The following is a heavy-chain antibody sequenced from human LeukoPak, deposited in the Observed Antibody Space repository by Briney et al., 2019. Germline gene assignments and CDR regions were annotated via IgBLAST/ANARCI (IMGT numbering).Heavy chain of an antibody. V-gene: IGHV4-59*08. CDR1: GGSFSGYY. D-gene: IGHD1-26*01. J-gene: IGHJ5*02. CDR2: IYYSGRT. CDR3: ARLAVMGATRWFDP. Sequence: SETLSLTCAVYGGSFSGYYWSWIRQPPGKGLEWIGYIYYSGRTSYNPSLKSRVTISVDTSKKQFSLNLKSVTAADTAVYYCARLAVMGATRWFDPWGQGILVTVSS.